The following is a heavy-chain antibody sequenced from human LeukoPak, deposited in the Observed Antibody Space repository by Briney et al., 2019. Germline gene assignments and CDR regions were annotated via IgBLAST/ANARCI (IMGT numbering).Heavy chain of an antibody. CDR1: GVSISSYY. CDR2: IYTSGST. D-gene: IGHD4-11*01. J-gene: IGHJ6*03. CDR3: ARSTVTPGYYYYYYMDV. Sequence: PSETLSLTCTVSGVSISSYYWSWIRQPAGKGLEWLGRIYTSGSTNYNASLKNRVTTSVDTSNNQFSLKLSSVTAADTAVYYCARSTVTPGYYYYYYMDVWGKGTTVTVSS. V-gene: IGHV4-4*07.